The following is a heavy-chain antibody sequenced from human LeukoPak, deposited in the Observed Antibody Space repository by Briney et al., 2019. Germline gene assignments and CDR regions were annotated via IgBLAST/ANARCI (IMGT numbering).Heavy chain of an antibody. D-gene: IGHD4-17*01. CDR3: AKDPRVPDYGAYYFDY. Sequence: GGSLGLSCAASGFTFSNYWMSWVRQAPGKGLEWVANIKKDGSAKYYVDSVKGRFTISRDNAKTSLYLQMNSLRAEDTAVYYYAKDPRVPDYGAYYFDYWGRGTLVTVSS. V-gene: IGHV3-7*03. J-gene: IGHJ4*02. CDR1: GFTFSNYW. CDR2: IKKDGSAK.